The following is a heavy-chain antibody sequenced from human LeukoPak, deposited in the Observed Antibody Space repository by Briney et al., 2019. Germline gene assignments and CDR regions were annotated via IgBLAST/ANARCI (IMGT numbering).Heavy chain of an antibody. CDR1: GDSISSNNYS. CDR3: ARQYYYYYMDV. CDR2: IHYSGST. J-gene: IGHJ6*03. Sequence: SETLSLTCTVSGDSISSNNYSWSWIRQPPGKGLEWIGSIHYSGSTYYNPSLKSRVTISVDTSKNQFSLQLSSVTAADTASYYCARQYYYYYMDVWGKGTTVTVSS. V-gene: IGHV4-39*01.